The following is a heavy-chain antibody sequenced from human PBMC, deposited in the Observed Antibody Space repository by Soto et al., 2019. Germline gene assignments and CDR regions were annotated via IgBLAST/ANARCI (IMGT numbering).Heavy chain of an antibody. Sequence: QVQLQESGPGLVKPSETLSLTCTVSGGSISSYYWSWIRQPPGKGLEWIGYIYYSGSTNYNPSLKSRVTISVDTSKNQFSLKLSSVTAADTAVYYRASGVQLWSDYWGQGTLVTVSS. D-gene: IGHD5-18*01. CDR2: IYYSGST. CDR1: GGSISSYY. V-gene: IGHV4-59*01. CDR3: ASGVQLWSDY. J-gene: IGHJ4*02.